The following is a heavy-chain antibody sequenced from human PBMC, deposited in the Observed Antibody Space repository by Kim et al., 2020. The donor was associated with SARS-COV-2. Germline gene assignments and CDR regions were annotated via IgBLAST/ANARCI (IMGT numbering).Heavy chain of an antibody. D-gene: IGHD1-1*01. CDR3: TSLNG. Sequence: GGSLRLSCAASGFTLSGSTMYWVRQASGKGLEWVGRIRSKANSYATAYAASVTGRFTISRDDSKNTAYLQMNSLKTEGTAVYYCTSLNGWGQGTLVTVSS. CDR1: GFTLSGST. J-gene: IGHJ4*02. CDR2: IRSKANSYAT. V-gene: IGHV3-73*01.